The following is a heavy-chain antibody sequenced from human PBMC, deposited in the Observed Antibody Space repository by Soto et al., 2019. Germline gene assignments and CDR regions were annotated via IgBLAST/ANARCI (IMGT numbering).Heavy chain of an antibody. CDR3: ARDLGYYDSSGYLSYYYYYGMDV. J-gene: IGHJ6*02. Sequence: GASVKVSCKASGYTFTSYAMHWVRQAPGQRLEWMGWINAGNGNTKYSQKFQGRVTITRDTSASTAYMELSSLRSEDTAVYYCARDLGYYDSSGYLSYYYYYGMDVWGQGTTVTVSS. CDR2: INAGNGNT. CDR1: GYTFTSYA. D-gene: IGHD3-22*01. V-gene: IGHV1-3*01.